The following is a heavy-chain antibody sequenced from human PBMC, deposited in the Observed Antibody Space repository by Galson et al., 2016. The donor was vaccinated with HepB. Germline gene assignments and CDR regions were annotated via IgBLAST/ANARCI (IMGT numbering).Heavy chain of an antibody. CDR2: ISGDGYIT. CDR3: AQGGGYCGSDCFFYFDY. CDR1: GFDFSVNP. V-gene: IGHV3-23*01. J-gene: IGHJ4*02. D-gene: IGHD2-21*02. Sequence: SLRLSCAASGFDFSVNPMAWVRQAPGKGLEWVSSISGDGYITHHGHSVEGRFTVARDNSKNTVYLQMNSLRPEDTAVYYCAQGGGYCGSDCFFYFDYWGQGALVTVSS.